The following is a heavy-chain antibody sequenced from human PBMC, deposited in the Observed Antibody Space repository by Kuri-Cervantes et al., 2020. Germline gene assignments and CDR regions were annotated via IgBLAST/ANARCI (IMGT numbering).Heavy chain of an antibody. D-gene: IGHD3-10*01. CDR1: GGSISSGDYY. CDR3: ARRPVYYYGSGSYRGWFDP. Sequence: ESLKISCTVSGGSISSGDYYRSWIRQPPGKGLEWIGSIYYSGSTYYNPSLKSRVTISVDTSKNQFSLKLSSVTAADTAVYYCARRPVYYYGSGSYRGWFDPWGQGTLVTVSS. J-gene: IGHJ5*02. V-gene: IGHV4-39*01. CDR2: IYYSGST.